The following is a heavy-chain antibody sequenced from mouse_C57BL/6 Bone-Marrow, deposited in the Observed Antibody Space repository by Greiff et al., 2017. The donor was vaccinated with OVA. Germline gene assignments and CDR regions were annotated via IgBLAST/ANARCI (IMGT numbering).Heavy chain of an antibody. V-gene: IGHV1-42*01. CDR2: INPSTGGT. Sequence: VQLQQSGPELVKPGASVKISCKASGYTFTDYYMNWVKQSPEKSLEWIGEINPSTGGTTYNQKFKAKDTLAVDKSSSTAYMQLKSLTSEDSAVYYCARDYGSSYVGYFDVWGTGTTVTVSS. CDR3: ARDYGSSYVGYFDV. J-gene: IGHJ1*03. CDR1: GYTFTDYY. D-gene: IGHD1-1*01.